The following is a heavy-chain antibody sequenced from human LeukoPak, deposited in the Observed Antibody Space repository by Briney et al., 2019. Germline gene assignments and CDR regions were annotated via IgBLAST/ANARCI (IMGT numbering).Heavy chain of an antibody. Sequence: SETLSLTCAVYGGSFSGYHWSWIRQPPGKGLEWIGEINHSGSTNYNPSLKSGVTISVDTSKNQFSLKLSSVTAADTAVYYCARALGGYYDSSGYGLWGQGTLVTVSS. V-gene: IGHV4-34*01. D-gene: IGHD3-22*01. CDR1: GGSFSGYH. CDR3: ARALGGYYDSSGYGL. CDR2: INHSGST. J-gene: IGHJ4*02.